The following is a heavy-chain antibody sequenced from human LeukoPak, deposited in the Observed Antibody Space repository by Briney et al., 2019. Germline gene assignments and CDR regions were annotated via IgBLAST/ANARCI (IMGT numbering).Heavy chain of an antibody. V-gene: IGHV3-23*01. CDR3: ALTWRQLGYFDY. J-gene: IGHJ4*02. Sequence: GGSLRLSCAASGVTFSTDAMSWGRRAPGKGREGGSAISGSGGSTYYADAGKGRFTISRDKSKNTLYLQMHSLRAEATAVYYCALTWRQLGYFDYWGQGHLVTVSS. CDR1: GVTFSTDA. CDR2: ISGSGGST. D-gene: IGHD5-18*01.